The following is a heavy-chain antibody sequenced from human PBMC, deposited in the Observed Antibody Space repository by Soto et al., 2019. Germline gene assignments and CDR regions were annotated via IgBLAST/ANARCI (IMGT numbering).Heavy chain of an antibody. J-gene: IGHJ4*02. CDR3: ARDRMVDILTGYYFDY. V-gene: IGHV1-18*01. CDR1: GYTFTSYG. D-gene: IGHD3-9*01. CDR2: ISAYNGNT. Sequence: GASVKVSCKASGYTFTSYGISWVRQAPGQGLEWMGWISAYNGNTNYAQKLQGRVTMTTDTSTSTAYMELRSLRSDDTAVYYCARDRMVDILTGYYFDYWGQGALVTVSS.